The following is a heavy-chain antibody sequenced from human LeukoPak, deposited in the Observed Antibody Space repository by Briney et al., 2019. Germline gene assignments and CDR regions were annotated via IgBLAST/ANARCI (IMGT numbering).Heavy chain of an antibody. D-gene: IGHD3-10*01. Sequence: SETLSLTCTVSGGSISSSSYYWGWIRQPPGKGLEWIGSIYYSGSTYYNPSLKRRVTMSVDTSKNQFSLKLSSVTAADTAVYYCARGGGITMVRGVIKVIWFDPWGQGTLVTVSS. CDR1: GGSISSSSYY. CDR3: ARGGGITMVRGVIKVIWFDP. V-gene: IGHV4-39*07. CDR2: IYYSGST. J-gene: IGHJ5*02.